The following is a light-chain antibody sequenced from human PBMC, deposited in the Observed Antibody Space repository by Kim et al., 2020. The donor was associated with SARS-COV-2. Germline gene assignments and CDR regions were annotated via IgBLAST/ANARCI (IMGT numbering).Light chain of an antibody. Sequence: SVALGQTARITCGGNNIGSKNVHWYQQKPGQAAVLVIYRDSNRPSGIPERFSGSNSGNTATLTISRAQAGDEADYYCQVWDSSTAVFGGGTKVTVL. CDR1: NIGSKN. CDR3: QVWDSSTAV. CDR2: RDS. J-gene: IGLJ2*01. V-gene: IGLV3-9*01.